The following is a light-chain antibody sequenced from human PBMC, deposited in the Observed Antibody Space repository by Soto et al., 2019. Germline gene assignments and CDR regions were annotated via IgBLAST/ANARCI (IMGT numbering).Light chain of an antibody. CDR2: GAS. V-gene: IGKV3-20*01. CDR1: QSVSSSY. CDR3: QQYDNSPPHT. J-gene: IGKJ2*01. Sequence: EIVLTQSPGTLSLSPGERATLSCRASQSVSSSYLAWYQQKPGQAPRLLIYGASTRATGIPDRFSGSGTGTDFTLTISRLEPEDFAVYYCQQYDNSPPHTFGQGTKVEIK.